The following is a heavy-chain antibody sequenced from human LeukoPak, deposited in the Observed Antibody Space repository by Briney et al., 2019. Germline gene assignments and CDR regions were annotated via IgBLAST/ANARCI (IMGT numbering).Heavy chain of an antibody. CDR3: ARQSSGYYYGWFDP. D-gene: IGHD3-22*01. V-gene: IGHV4-39*01. Sequence: SETLSLTCTVSGGSILDSTYYWAWIRQPPGKGLEWIATIFYTGNTHYNPSLKSRVTMSVDTVKNQFSLNLNSVTAADTAVYYCARQSSGYYYGWFDPWGQGTPVTVSS. CDR2: IFYTGNT. J-gene: IGHJ5*02. CDR1: GGSILDSTYY.